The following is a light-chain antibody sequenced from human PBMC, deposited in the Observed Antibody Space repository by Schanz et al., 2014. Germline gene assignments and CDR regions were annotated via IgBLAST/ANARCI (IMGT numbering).Light chain of an antibody. Sequence: AIQMTQSPSSLSASVGDRVTITCRASQGIRNDLGWYQQKPGKAPKLLIYAASSLQSGVPSRFSGSGSGTDFTLTISSLQPEDFATYYCQQGDNPLTFGGGTKVEIK. J-gene: IGKJ4*01. V-gene: IGKV1-6*01. CDR1: QGIRND. CDR3: QQGDNPLT. CDR2: AAS.